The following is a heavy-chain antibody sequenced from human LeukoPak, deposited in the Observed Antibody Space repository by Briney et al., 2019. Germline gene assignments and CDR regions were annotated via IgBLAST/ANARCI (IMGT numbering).Heavy chain of an antibody. J-gene: IGHJ4*02. CDR3: ARDLGIAVAGLNYFDY. CDR2: FSSSSSYI. Sequence: GGSLRLSCAASGFTFSSYSMNWVRQAPGKGLEWVSSFSSSSSYIYYADSVKGRFTISRDNAKNSLYLQMNSLRAEDTAVYYCARDLGIAVAGLNYFDYWGQGTLVTVSS. D-gene: IGHD6-19*01. V-gene: IGHV3-21*01. CDR1: GFTFSSYS.